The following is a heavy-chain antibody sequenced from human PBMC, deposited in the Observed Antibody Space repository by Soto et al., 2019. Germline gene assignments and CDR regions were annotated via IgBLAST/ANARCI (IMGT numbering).Heavy chain of an antibody. CDR1: GYTFTSYA. Sequence: QVQLVQAGAEEKKPGASVKVSCKASGYTFTSYAMHWVRQAPGQRLEWMGWINAGNGNTKYSQKFQGRVTITRDTSASTAYMELSILRSEDTAVYYCARSPTFGGFDIWGQGTMVTVSS. D-gene: IGHD3-16*01. CDR3: ARSPTFGGFDI. V-gene: IGHV1-3*05. CDR2: INAGNGNT. J-gene: IGHJ3*02.